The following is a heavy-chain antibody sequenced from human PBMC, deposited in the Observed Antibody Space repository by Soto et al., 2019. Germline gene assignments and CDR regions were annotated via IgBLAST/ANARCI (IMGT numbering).Heavy chain of an antibody. CDR2: IYYRGNT. D-gene: IGHD6-19*01. Sequence: QVQLQESGPGLVKPSETLSLTCTVSGGSASSANYYWTWIRQPPGKGLEWIGHIYYRGNTNYNPSLKSRLTISMDKSKNQLSLELSSVNAADTAVYSCARDPSPSAVAGIDYWGQGTLVTVSS. J-gene: IGHJ4*02. CDR1: GGSASSANYY. V-gene: IGHV4-61*01. CDR3: ARDPSPSAVAGIDY.